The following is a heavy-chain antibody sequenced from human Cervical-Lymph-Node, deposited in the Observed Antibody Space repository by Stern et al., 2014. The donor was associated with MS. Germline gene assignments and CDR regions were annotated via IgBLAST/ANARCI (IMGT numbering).Heavy chain of an antibody. CDR3: ARMTTVNGYWYFDL. Sequence: MQLVESGPGLVKPSQTLSLTCTVSGGSISSGGYYWSWIRQHPGKGLEWIGYIYYSGSTYYNPSLKSRVTISVDTSKNQFSLKLSSVTAADTAVYYCARMTTVNGYWYFDLWGRGTLVTVSS. CDR2: IYYSGST. D-gene: IGHD4-17*01. V-gene: IGHV4-31*03. J-gene: IGHJ2*01. CDR1: GGSISSGGYY.